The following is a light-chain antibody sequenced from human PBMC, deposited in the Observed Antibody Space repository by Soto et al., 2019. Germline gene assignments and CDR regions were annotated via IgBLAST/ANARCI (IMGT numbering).Light chain of an antibody. J-gene: IGKJ4*01. V-gene: IGKV1-8*01. Sequence: AIRMTQSPSSLSASTGDRVTITCRASQGISTYLAWYQQKPGKAPKLLIYAASTLQSGVPSRFSGSGSGTDFSLTISCLQSEDFAVYYCQQYNSWPLTFGGGTKVDI. CDR2: AAS. CDR1: QGISTY. CDR3: QQYNSWPLT.